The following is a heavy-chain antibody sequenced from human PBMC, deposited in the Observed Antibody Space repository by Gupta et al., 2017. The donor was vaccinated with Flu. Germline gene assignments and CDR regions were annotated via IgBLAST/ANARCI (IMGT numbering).Heavy chain of an antibody. CDR2: INHSGST. Sequence: QVQLQQCGAGLLKPSETLSLTCAVYGGSFSGYSWSCIRQPPGKGLEWIGEINHSGSTNYNPSLKSRVTISVDTSKNQFSLKLSSVTAADTAVYYCARGGDYDFWSGYYTSPFMDVWGQGTTVTVSS. CDR1: GGSFSGYS. J-gene: IGHJ6*02. V-gene: IGHV4-34*01. D-gene: IGHD3-3*01. CDR3: ARGGDYDFWSGYYTSPFMDV.